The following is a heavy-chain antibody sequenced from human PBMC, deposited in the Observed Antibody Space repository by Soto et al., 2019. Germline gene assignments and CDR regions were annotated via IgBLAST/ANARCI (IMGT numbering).Heavy chain of an antibody. CDR3: ARHGPLRYFDWLSPIYYYYGMDV. CDR1: GYSFTNYW. Sequence: PGESLKISCKGSGYSFTNYWIGWVRQMPGKGLEWMGIIYPGDSDTRYSPSFQGQVTISADKSISTAYLQWSSLKASDTAMYYCARHGPLRYFDWLSPIYYYYGMDVWGQGTTVTVSS. CDR2: IYPGDSDT. V-gene: IGHV5-51*01. J-gene: IGHJ6*02. D-gene: IGHD3-9*01.